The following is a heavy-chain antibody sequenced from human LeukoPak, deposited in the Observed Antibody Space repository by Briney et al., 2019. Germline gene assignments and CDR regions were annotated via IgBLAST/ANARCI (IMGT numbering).Heavy chain of an antibody. J-gene: IGHJ3*02. V-gene: IGHV4-39*01. Sequence: SETLSLTCTVSGGSISSSSYYWGWIRQPPGKGLEWIGSIYYSGSTYYNPSLKSRVTISVDTSKNQFSLKLSSVTAADTAVYYCARPRRLVLDAFDIWGQGTMVTVSS. CDR3: ARPRRLVLDAFDI. D-gene: IGHD6-6*01. CDR1: GGSISSSSYY. CDR2: IYYSGST.